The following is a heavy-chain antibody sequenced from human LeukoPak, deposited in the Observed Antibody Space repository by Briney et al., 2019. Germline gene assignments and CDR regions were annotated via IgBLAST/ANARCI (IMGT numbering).Heavy chain of an antibody. CDR2: MNPNSGGT. D-gene: IGHD2-8*01. V-gene: IGHV1-2*02. J-gene: IGHJ4*02. CDR3: ARASRPYCTNGVCYTFDY. CDR1: GYTFTGYY. Sequence: ASVKVSCKASGYTFTGYYMHWVRQAPGQGLEWMGWMNPNSGGTNYAQKFQGRVTMTRDTSISTAYMELSRLRSDDTAVYYCARASRPYCTNGVCYTFDYWGQGTLVTVSS.